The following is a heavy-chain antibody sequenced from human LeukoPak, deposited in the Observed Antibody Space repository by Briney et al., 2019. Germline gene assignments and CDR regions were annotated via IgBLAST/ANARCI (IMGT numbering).Heavy chain of an antibody. D-gene: IGHD3-10*01. CDR3: ARGVEYYYGSGSYDN. CDR1: GYTFTSYG. CDR2: MNPNSGNT. V-gene: IGHV1-8*02. Sequence: ASVKVSCKASGYTFTSYGISWVRQAPGQGLEWMGWMNPNSGNTGYAQKFQGRVTMTRNTSISTAYMELSSLRSEDTAVYYCARGVEYYYGSGSYDNWGQGTLVTVSS. J-gene: IGHJ4*02.